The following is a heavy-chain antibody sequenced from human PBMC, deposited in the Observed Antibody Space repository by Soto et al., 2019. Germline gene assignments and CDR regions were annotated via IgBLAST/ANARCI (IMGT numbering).Heavy chain of an antibody. D-gene: IGHD2-2*01. J-gene: IGHJ6*02. CDR2: ISYDGSNK. Sequence: GGSLRLSCAASGFTFSSYAMHWVRQAPGKGLEWVAVISYDGSNKYYADSVKGRFTISRDNSKNTLYLQMNSLRAEDTAVYYCAKGSSTSYYGMDVWGQGTTVTVSS. CDR1: GFTFSSYA. V-gene: IGHV3-30-3*01. CDR3: AKGSSTSYYGMDV.